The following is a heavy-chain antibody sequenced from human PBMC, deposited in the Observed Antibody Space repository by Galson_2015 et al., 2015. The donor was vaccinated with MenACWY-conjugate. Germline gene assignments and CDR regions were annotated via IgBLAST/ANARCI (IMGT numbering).Heavy chain of an antibody. CDR2: INHSGST. V-gene: IGHV4-34*01. CDR1: GGSFSGYY. J-gene: IGHJ6*02. CDR3: ARYGRFWSGYSSWGMDV. D-gene: IGHD3-3*01. Sequence: LSLTCAVYGGSFSGYYWSWIRQPPGKGLEWIGEINHSGSTNYDPSLKSRVTISVDTSKNQFSLKLSSVTAADTAVYYCARYGRFWSGYSSWGMDVWGQGTTVTVSS.